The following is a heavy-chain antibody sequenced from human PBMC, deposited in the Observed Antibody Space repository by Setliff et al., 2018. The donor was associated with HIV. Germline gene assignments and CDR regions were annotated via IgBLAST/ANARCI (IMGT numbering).Heavy chain of an antibody. Sequence: PSETLSLTCAVYGGSLSGYHWSWIRQSPEKGLEWIGEINHSGSTNYNPSLKSRVTMSVDTSKNQFSLKLSSVTAADTAVYYCARQGAVTGHSFDSWGPGALVTVSS. CDR3: ARQGAVTGHSFDS. CDR2: INHSGST. J-gene: IGHJ4*02. CDR1: GGSLSGYH. D-gene: IGHD6-19*01. V-gene: IGHV4-34*01.